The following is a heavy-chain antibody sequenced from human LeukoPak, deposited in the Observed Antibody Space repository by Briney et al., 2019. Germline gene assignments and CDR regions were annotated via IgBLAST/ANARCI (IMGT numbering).Heavy chain of an antibody. J-gene: IGHJ4*02. CDR2: IQQHGKEK. Sequence: GSLRLSCAASGFTFSNYWLSWVRQAPGKGLEWVASIQQHGKEKYFVDSVRGRFTISRDNAKNSLYLQMGSLRAEDTAVYYCAALNGPLFEYWGQGTLVTVSS. CDR3: AALNGPLFEY. D-gene: IGHD2-8*01. V-gene: IGHV3-7*01. CDR1: GFTFSNYW.